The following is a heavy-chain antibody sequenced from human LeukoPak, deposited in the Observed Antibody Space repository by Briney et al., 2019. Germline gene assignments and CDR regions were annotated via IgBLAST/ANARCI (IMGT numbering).Heavy chain of an antibody. J-gene: IGHJ5*02. V-gene: IGHV3-64*01. Sequence: GGSLRLSCAASGFTFSSYAMHWVRQAPGKGLEYVSAISSKGGSTYYANSVKGRFTISRDNSKNTLYLQMGSLRAEDMAVYYCARGGRRGTMNNWFDPWGQGTLVTVSS. CDR1: GFTFSSYA. D-gene: IGHD3-3*01. CDR3: ARGGRRGTMNNWFDP. CDR2: ISSKGGST.